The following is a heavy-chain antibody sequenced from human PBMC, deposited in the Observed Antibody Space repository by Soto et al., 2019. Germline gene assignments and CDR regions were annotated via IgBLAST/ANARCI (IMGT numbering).Heavy chain of an antibody. CDR1: GFTFSSYG. CDR3: AKEYYYGSGRGAFDI. V-gene: IGHV3-30*18. J-gene: IGHJ3*02. Sequence: GGSLRLSCAASGFTFSSYGMHWVRQAPGKGLEWVAVISYDGSNKYYADSVKGRFTISRDNSKNTLYLQMNSLRAEDTAVYYCAKEYYYGSGRGAFDIWGQGTMVTVSS. CDR2: ISYDGSNK. D-gene: IGHD3-10*01.